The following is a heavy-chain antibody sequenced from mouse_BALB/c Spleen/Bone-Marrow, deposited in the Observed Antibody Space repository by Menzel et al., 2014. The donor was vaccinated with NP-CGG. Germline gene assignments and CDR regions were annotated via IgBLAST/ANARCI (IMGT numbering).Heavy chain of an antibody. Sequence: QVQLQQSGAELVKPGASVKMSCRASGYTFTTYTIHWVRQRPGQGLEWIGYINPSSGYTNYIQKFKDKATLTADKSSNTAYMQLSSLTSEDSAVDYCARRDDGYDFFDYWGQGTTLTVSS. CDR2: INPSSGYT. D-gene: IGHD2-3*01. J-gene: IGHJ2*01. CDR1: GYTFTTYT. CDR3: ARRDDGYDFFDY. V-gene: IGHV1S26*01.